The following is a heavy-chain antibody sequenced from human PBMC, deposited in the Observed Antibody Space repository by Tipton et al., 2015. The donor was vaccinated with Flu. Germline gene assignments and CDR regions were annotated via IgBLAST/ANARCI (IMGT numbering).Heavy chain of an antibody. CDR1: GFTFSSYW. J-gene: IGHJ4*02. D-gene: IGHD6-19*01. Sequence: SLRLSCAASGFTFSSYWMSWVRQAPGKGLEWVANIKQDGSDKYYADSVKGRFTVSRDSSKNILYLQMSSLRAEDTAVYYCAKVGSGAFTTYYFDYWGQGTLVTVSS. CDR3: AKVGSGAFTTYYFDY. CDR2: IKQDGSDK. V-gene: IGHV3-7*03.